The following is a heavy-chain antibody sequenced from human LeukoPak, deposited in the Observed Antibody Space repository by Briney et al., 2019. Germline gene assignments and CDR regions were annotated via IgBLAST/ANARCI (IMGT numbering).Heavy chain of an antibody. V-gene: IGHV4-59*01. J-gene: IGHJ6*02. CDR3: AREDPQTTVPEGMDV. CDR2: IYYSGSA. Sequence: SETLSLTCTVSGGSISYYYWSWIRQPPGKGLEWIGYIYYSGSANYNPSLKSRFTISVDTSKNQFSLQLRSVTAADTAVYYCAREDPQTTVPEGMDVWGQGTKVTVSS. CDR1: GGSISYYY. D-gene: IGHD4-17*01.